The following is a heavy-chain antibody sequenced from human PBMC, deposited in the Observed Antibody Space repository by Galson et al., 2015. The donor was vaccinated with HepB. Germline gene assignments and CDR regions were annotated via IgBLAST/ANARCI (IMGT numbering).Heavy chain of an antibody. CDR3: ARLRWNDSRRAFDI. Sequence: SLRLSCAASGFTFSSYGMHWARQAPGKGLEWVAFIRYDGSNKYYADSVKGRFTISRDNSKNTLYLQMNSLKAEDTAVYYCARLRWNDSRRAFDIWGQGTMVTVSS. V-gene: IGHV3-30*02. CDR1: GFTFSSYG. D-gene: IGHD1-1*01. CDR2: IRYDGSNK. J-gene: IGHJ3*02.